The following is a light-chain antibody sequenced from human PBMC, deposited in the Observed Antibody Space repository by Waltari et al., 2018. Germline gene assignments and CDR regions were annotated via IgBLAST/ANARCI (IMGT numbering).Light chain of an antibody. CDR3: QQRSNWYT. J-gene: IGKJ2*01. V-gene: IGKV3-11*01. CDR2: GAS. CDR1: QSVSSY. Sequence: EIVLTQSPATLSLSPGARATLSCRASQSVSSYLAWYQQKPGQAPRLLIYGASNRATGIPARFSGSGSGTDFTLTISSLEPEDFAVYYCQQRSNWYTFGQGTKLEI.